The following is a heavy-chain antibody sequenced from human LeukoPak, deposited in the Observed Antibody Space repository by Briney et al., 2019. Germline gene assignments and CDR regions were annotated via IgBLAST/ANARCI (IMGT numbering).Heavy chain of an antibody. CDR1: GDSISSYY. J-gene: IGHJ4*02. CDR2: IYHSGST. CDR3: VRPTFHSSGYYYYFDY. Sequence: SETLSLTCTVSGDSISSYYWSWIRQPPGKGLEWIGYIYHSGSTNYNPSLKSRVTISLDTSKKHFSLKLSSVTAADTAVYYCVRPTFHSSGYYYYFDYWGQGTLVTVSS. D-gene: IGHD3-22*01. V-gene: IGHV4-59*01.